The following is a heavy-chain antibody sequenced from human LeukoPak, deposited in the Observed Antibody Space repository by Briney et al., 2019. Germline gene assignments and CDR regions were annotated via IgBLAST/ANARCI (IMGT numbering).Heavy chain of an antibody. J-gene: IGHJ5*02. CDR3: ARVWRSSTSRINWFDP. Sequence: GASVKVSCKASGYTFTSYAMNWVRQAPGQGLEWMGWINTNTGNPTYAQGFTGRFVFSLDTSVSTAYLQISSLKAEDTAVYYCARVWRSSTSRINWFDPWGQGTLVTVSS. CDR2: INTNTGNP. CDR1: GYTFTSYA. D-gene: IGHD6-13*01. V-gene: IGHV7-4-1*02.